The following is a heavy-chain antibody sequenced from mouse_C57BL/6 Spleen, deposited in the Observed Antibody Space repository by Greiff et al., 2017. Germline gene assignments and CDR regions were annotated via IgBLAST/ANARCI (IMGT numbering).Heavy chain of an antibody. D-gene: IGHD1-1*01. CDR3: ARRYYYGSLYAMDY. J-gene: IGHJ4*01. CDR2: IWSGGST. Sequence: VKLVESGPGLVQPSQSLSITCTVSGFSLTSYGVHWVRQSPGKGLEWLGVIWSGGSTDYNAAFISRLSISKDNSKSQVFFKMNSLQADDTAIYYCARRYYYGSLYAMDYWGQGTSVTVSS. V-gene: IGHV2-2*01. CDR1: GFSLTSYG.